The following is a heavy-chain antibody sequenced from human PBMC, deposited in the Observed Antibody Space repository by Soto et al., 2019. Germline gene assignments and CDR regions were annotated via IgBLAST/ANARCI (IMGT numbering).Heavy chain of an antibody. J-gene: IGHJ5*02. CDR2: IYYSGNT. CDR3: ARGRRVVTSWFDP. Sequence: LSLTCTVSGDSISSYYWNWMRQPPGKGLEWIGYIYYSGNTNYNPSLKSRVTISVDTSKNQFSLKLSSVTAADAAIYYCARGRRVVTSWFDPWGQGTLVTVSS. V-gene: IGHV4-59*01. CDR1: GDSISSYY. D-gene: IGHD2-15*01.